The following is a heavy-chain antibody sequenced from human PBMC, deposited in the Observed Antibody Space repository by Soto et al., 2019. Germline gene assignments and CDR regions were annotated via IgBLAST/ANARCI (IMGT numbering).Heavy chain of an antibody. Sequence: KTSETLSLTCTVSGGSVNDDLYYWGWIRQPPGKGLEWIAYIYHSGSANYNPSLKSRVTISADTSKNEFSLNLRSVTAADTAVYYCTRVRRYNWFHPWGQGTLVTVSS. CDR1: GGSVNDDLYY. V-gene: IGHV4-61*01. CDR2: IYHSGSA. CDR3: TRVRRYNWFHP. J-gene: IGHJ5*02.